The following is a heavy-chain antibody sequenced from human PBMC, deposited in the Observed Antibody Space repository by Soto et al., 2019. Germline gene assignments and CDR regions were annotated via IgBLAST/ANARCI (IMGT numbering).Heavy chain of an antibody. CDR2: IYYSGST. J-gene: IGHJ6*03. Sequence: QVQLQESGPGLVKPSETLSLTCTVSGGSISSYYWSWIRQPPGKGLEWIGYIYYSGSTNYNPSLKSRGTISVDTSKNQFSLKLSSVTAADTAVYYCARLEEGDIYYLDVWCKGTTVTVSS. V-gene: IGHV4-59*08. CDR3: ARLEEGDIYYLDV. D-gene: IGHD3-10*01. CDR1: GGSISSYY.